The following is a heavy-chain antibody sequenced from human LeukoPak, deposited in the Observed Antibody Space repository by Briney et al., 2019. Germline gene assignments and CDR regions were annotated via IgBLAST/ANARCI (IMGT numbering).Heavy chain of an antibody. V-gene: IGHV4-39*07. CDR2: IYYSGIT. Sequence: SETLSLTCTVSGGSISSSSYYWGWIRQPPGKGLEWIGNIYYSGITYYNPSLKGRVTISVDTSKNQFSLRLTSVTATDTAVYYCARDPSTLVRGSRRGYEGNYHYMGVLGKGTTVTISS. J-gene: IGHJ6*03. D-gene: IGHD3-10*01. CDR3: ARDPSTLVRGSRRGYEGNYHYMGV. CDR1: GGSISSSSYY.